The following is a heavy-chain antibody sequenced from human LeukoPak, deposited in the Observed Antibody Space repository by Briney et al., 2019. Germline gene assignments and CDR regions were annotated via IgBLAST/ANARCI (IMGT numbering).Heavy chain of an antibody. CDR3: ARVRVAATIDAFDI. J-gene: IGHJ3*02. CDR1: GGSISSSSYY. CDR2: IYYSGST. V-gene: IGHV4-39*07. D-gene: IGHD2-15*01. Sequence: SETLSLTCTVSGGSISSSSYYWGWIRQPPGKGLEWIGSIYYSGSTYYNPSLKSRVTISVDTSKNQFSLKLSSVTAADTAVYYCARVRVAATIDAFDIWGQGTMVTVSS.